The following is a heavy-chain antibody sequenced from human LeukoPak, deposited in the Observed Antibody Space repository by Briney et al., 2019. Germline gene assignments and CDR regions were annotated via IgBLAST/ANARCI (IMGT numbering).Heavy chain of an antibody. CDR2: IYYYGST. Sequence: SETLSLTCTVSGGSVSSSGYYWGWIRQTPGKGLEWIGSIYYYGSTYYNPSLKSRVTISVDTSKNQFSLKLSSVTAADTAVYYCARKKPPHYSDCSSYDFWGQGTRVTGSS. J-gene: IGHJ4*01. D-gene: IGHD3-22*01. V-gene: IGHV4-39*01. CDR3: ARKKPPHYSDCSSYDF. CDR1: GGSVSSSGYY.